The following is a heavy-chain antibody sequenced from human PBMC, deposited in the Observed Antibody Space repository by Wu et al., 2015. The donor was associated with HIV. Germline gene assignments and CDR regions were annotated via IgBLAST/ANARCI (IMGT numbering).Heavy chain of an antibody. CDR1: GYTFTGYY. V-gene: IGHV1-2*02. CDR3: ARDCIAVAGYYYYGMDV. CDR2: INPNSGGT. Sequence: QVQLVQSGAEVKKPGASVKVSCKASGYTFTGYYMHWVRQAPGQGLEWMGWINPNSGGTNYAQKFQGRVTMTRDTSISTAYMELSRLRSDDTAVYYCARDCIAVAGYYYYGMDVWGQGTTVTVSS. D-gene: IGHD6-19*01. J-gene: IGHJ6*02.